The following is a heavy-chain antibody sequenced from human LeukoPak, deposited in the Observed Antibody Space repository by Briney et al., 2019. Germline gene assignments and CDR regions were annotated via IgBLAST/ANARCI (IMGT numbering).Heavy chain of an antibody. D-gene: IGHD2-2*01. CDR3: ARDQRDIVVVPAATDNAFDI. CDR1: GFAVNDNY. CDR2: IYSGGDT. J-gene: IGHJ3*02. V-gene: IGHV3-53*01. Sequence: PGGSLRLSCAASGFAVNDNYMGWVRQAPGKGLDWVSLIYSGGDTYYADAVKGRFTISRDNAKNSLYLQMNSLRAEDTAVYYCARDQRDIVVVPAATDNAFDIWGQGTMVTVSS.